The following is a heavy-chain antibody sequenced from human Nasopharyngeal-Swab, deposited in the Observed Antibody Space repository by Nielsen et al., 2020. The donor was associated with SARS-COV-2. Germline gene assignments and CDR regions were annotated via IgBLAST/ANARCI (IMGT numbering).Heavy chain of an antibody. CDR1: GFTFSNYA. J-gene: IGHJ3*02. CDR3: AKDRVGAIPPLDAFDI. CDR2: IGGSGGRT. Sequence: GESLKISCAASGFTFSNYAMSWVRQAPGKGLEWVSSIGGSGGRTHYADSVKGRFTISRDNSENTLYPQMSSLRAEDTAVYYCAKDRVGAIPPLDAFDIWGQGTMVTVSS. V-gene: IGHV3-23*01. D-gene: IGHD1-26*01.